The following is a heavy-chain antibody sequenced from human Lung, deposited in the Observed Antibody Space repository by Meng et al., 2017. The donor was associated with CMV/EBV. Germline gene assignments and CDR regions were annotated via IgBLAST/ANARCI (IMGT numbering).Heavy chain of an antibody. D-gene: IGHD6-13*01. Sequence: GESXKISCAASGFTFSSHWMTWVRQAPGKGLEWVANINRDGSQKNYVDSVKGRFTISRDNAKNSLFLQMNSLRAEDTAVYYCARVAAAGRGMDVWGQGTTVTVSS. CDR3: ARVAAAGRGMDV. CDR1: GFTFSSHW. V-gene: IGHV3-7*04. J-gene: IGHJ6*02. CDR2: INRDGSQK.